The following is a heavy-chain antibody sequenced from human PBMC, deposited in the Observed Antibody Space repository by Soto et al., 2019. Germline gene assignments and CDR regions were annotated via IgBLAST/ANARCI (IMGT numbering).Heavy chain of an antibody. J-gene: IGHJ6*01. D-gene: IGHD2-2*01. Sequence: GESLKISCKGSGYSFTSYWISCVRQMPGKGLEWMGMIDPSDSCTNYSPSFQGHVTISADESISTAYLQWSSLKALDTAMYYCARLGVSVTLGHCSSTSCYPWHYYGMAVSGQGTTVTVSS. CDR3: ARLGVSVTLGHCSSTSCYPWHYYGMAV. V-gene: IGHV5-10-1*01. CDR1: GYSFTSYW. CDR2: IDPSDSCT.